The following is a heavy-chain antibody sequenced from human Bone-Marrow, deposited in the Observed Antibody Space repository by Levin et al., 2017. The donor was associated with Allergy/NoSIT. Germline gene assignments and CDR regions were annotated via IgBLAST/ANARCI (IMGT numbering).Heavy chain of an antibody. Sequence: SETLSLTCAVYGGSFSGYYWSWIRQPPGKGLEWIGEINHSGSTNYNPSLKSRVTISVDTSKNQFSLKLSSVTAADTAVYYCASIGSGSDFDYWGQGTLVTVSS. CDR2: INHSGST. V-gene: IGHV4-34*01. CDR1: GGSFSGYY. J-gene: IGHJ4*02. D-gene: IGHD6-19*01. CDR3: ASIGSGSDFDY.